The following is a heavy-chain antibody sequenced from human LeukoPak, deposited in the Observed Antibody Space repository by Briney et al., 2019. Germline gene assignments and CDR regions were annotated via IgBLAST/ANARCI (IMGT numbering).Heavy chain of an antibody. D-gene: IGHD3-10*01. CDR1: GGSISSYY. CDR2: IYYSGST. CDR3: ARVGAMYYYGSEPHWFDP. J-gene: IGHJ5*02. Sequence: SETLSLTCTVPGGSISSYYWSWIRQPPGKGLEWIGYIYYSGSTNYNPSLKSRVTISVDTSKNQFSLKLSSVTAADTAVYYCARVGAMYYYGSEPHWFDPWGQGTLVTVSS. V-gene: IGHV4-59*01.